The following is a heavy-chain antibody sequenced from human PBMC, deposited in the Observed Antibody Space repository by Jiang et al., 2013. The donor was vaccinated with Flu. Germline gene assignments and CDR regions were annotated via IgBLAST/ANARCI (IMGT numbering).Heavy chain of an antibody. D-gene: IGHD6-13*01. CDR2: IYYSGST. V-gene: IGHV4-39*02. Sequence: GSGLVKPSETLSLTCTVSGGSISSSSYYWGWIRQPPGKGLEWIGSIYYSGSTYYNPSLKSRVTISVDTSKNQFSLKLSSVTAADTAVYYCATDSSSWYSYWGQGTLVTVSS. CDR3: ATDSSSWYSY. J-gene: IGHJ4*02. CDR1: GGSISSSSYY.